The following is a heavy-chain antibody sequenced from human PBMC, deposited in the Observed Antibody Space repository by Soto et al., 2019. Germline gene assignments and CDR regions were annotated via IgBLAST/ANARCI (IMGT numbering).Heavy chain of an antibody. CDR3: GRGLAYCSDGVCRIIDS. CDR2: IYPGDSDT. CDR1: GYSFTNYW. Sequence: EVQLVQSGAEVKKPGESLKISCRGSGYSFTNYWIARVRQMPGKGLEWMGIIYPGDSDTRYSPSFKGQVTISANKSISTAYLQWRSLQPSDTAIYYCGRGLAYCSDGVCRIIDSWGQRTLVTVSS. J-gene: IGHJ4*02. V-gene: IGHV5-51*01. D-gene: IGHD2-8*01.